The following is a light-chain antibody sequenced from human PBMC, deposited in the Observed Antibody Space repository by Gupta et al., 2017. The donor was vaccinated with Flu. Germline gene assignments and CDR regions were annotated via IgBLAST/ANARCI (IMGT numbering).Light chain of an antibody. CDR2: SNN. V-gene: IGLV1-44*01. Sequence: QSVLTLSAPESGTPGPRVTIPCSGSSCIIGSNTVNWYQQLPGTSHKLLIYSNNQRTSGATDRFSGSKSGTSASLAIRGLQSEDAADYYCAAWDDSLNGLYVFGTGTKVTVL. CDR1: SCIIGSNT. CDR3: AAWDDSLNGLYV. J-gene: IGLJ1*01.